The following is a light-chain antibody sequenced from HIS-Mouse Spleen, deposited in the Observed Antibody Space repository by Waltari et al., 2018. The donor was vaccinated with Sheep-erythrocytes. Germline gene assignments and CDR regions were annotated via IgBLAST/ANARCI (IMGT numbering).Light chain of an antibody. CDR3: QQANSFPIT. Sequence: DIQMTQSPSSVSASVGDRVTITCRASQGISSWLDWYQQKTGKAAKLLIYASSSLQSGVPSMFSGSGSGTDFTLTISSLQPEDFATYYCQQANSFPITFGQGTRLEIK. J-gene: IGKJ5*01. V-gene: IGKV1-12*01. CDR1: QGISSW. CDR2: ASS.